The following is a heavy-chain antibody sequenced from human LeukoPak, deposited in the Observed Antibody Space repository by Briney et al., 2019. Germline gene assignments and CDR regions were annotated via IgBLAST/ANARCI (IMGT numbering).Heavy chain of an antibody. CDR1: GFTFSTSW. CDR2: IKADVSVK. CDR3: VRDSDYQRNSGGRYAHYDALDI. V-gene: IGHV3-7*01. Sequence: QSGGSLRLSYAASGFTFSTSWMSWVRQAPGKGLEWVANIKADVSVKHYVDSMEGRFTISRDNARDLLYLQMKSLRAEDTAVYYCVRDSDYQRNSGGRYAHYDALDIWGDGTMVTVSS. J-gene: IGHJ3*02. D-gene: IGHD2-21*01.